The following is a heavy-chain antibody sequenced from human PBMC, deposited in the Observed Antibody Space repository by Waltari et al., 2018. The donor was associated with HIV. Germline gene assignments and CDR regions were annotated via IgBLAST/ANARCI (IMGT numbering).Heavy chain of an antibody. CDR2: MNPYSGNT. Sequence: QVQLVQSGAEVKKPGASVTVSCKAFGYTFTNYDINWVRQAPGQGLEGMGWMNPYSGNTGYAQRFQGRVTMTRSTPRNTAYMELSGLTSDDTAVYFCARSLACPDCYTKIDSWGQGTMVTVSS. J-gene: IGHJ4*02. V-gene: IGHV1-8*01. CDR3: ARSLACPDCYTKIDS. CDR1: GYTFTNYD. D-gene: IGHD2-2*02.